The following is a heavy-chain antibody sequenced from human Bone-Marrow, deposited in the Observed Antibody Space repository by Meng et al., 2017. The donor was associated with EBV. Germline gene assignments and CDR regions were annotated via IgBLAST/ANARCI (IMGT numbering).Heavy chain of an antibody. CDR2: LIPMTGVA. CDR1: GGTFRSDA. CDR3: ASESGRGFTPDY. V-gene: IGHV1-69*01. D-gene: IGHD3-10*01. J-gene: IGHJ4*02. Sequence: QVQLVQSGAEVKKPGSSAMVACKNSGGTFRSDAISWVRQAPGQGLVWMGGLIPMTGVAHYAQKFQDRVSIIADESTSTHYLELSSLRSEDTAIYFCASESGRGFTPDYWGQGTLVTVSS.